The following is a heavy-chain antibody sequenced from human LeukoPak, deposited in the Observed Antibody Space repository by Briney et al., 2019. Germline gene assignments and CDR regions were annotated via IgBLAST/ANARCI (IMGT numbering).Heavy chain of an antibody. J-gene: IGHJ4*02. D-gene: IGHD6-19*01. CDR3: ARGSGWNTDFDY. Sequence: SETLSLTCTVSGGSISSSSYYWGWIRQPPGKGLEWIGYIYYSGSTNYNPSLKSRVTISVDTSKYQFSLKLSSVTAADTAVYYCARGSGWNTDFDYWGQGTLVTVSS. CDR2: IYYSGST. V-gene: IGHV4-61*05. CDR1: GGSISSSSYY.